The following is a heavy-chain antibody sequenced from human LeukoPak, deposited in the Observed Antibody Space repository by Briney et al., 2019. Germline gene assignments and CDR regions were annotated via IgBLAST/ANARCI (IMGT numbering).Heavy chain of an antibody. CDR2: IRYDGSNK. CDR3: AKDHPYYFDY. Sequence: PGGSLRLSCAASGFTFSSYGMHWVRQAPGKELEWVAFIRYDGSNKYYADSVKGRFTISRDNSKNTLYLQMNSLRAEDTAVYYCAKDHPYYFDYWGQGTLVTVSS. CDR1: GFTFSSYG. J-gene: IGHJ4*02. V-gene: IGHV3-30*02.